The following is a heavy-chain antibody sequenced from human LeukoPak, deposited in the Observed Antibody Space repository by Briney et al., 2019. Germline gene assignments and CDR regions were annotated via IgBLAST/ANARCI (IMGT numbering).Heavy chain of an antibody. D-gene: IGHD3-10*01. J-gene: IGHJ5*01. CDR1: GGSISSGSYH. CDR3: TRQPKSCTPGVFVTGKACWFDS. CDR2: IDTSGSS. V-gene: IGHV4-61*02. Sequence: SQTLSLTCTVSGGSISSGSYHWSWIRQPAGKGLEWIGRIDTSGSSNYNPSLKSRVTISVDTPKNQFSLKLSSVNAADTAVYYCTRQPKSCTPGVFVTGKACWFDSWGQGTLVTVSP.